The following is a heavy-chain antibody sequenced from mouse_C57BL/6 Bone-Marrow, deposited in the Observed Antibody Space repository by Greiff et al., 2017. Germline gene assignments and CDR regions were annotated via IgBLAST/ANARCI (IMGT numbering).Heavy chain of an antibody. J-gene: IGHJ2*01. Sequence: EVKLVESGEGLVKPGGSLKLSCAASGFTFSSYAMSWVRQTPEKRLEWVAYISSGGDYIYYADTVKGRFTISRDNARNTLYLQMSSLKSEDTAMCYCTRHYGSNYFDDWGRGTALTVSS. V-gene: IGHV5-9-1*02. CDR1: GFTFSSYA. CDR3: TRHYGSNYFDD. CDR2: ISSGGDYI. D-gene: IGHD1-1*01.